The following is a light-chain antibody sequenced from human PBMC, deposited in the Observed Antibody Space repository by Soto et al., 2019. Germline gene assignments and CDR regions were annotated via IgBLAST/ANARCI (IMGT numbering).Light chain of an antibody. J-gene: IGLJ1*01. CDR1: SSDVGSYNL. CDR2: EVS. V-gene: IGLV2-23*02. Sequence: QSALTQPASVSGSPGQSITISCTGTSSDVGSYNLVSWYQQHPGKAPKLMIYEVSKRPSGVSNRFSGSKSGTTASLTISGLQAEDEAYYYCCSYAGSSTYVFGTGTKLTVL. CDR3: CSYAGSSTYV.